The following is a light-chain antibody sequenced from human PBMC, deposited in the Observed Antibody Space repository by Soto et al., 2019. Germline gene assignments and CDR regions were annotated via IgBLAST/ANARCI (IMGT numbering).Light chain of an antibody. CDR1: QSVSSSY. J-gene: IGKJ5*01. CDR2: GAS. V-gene: IGKV3-20*01. CDR3: QQDGSSPLT. Sequence: ESVLTQSPGILFLSTGEKATLSCRASQSVSSSYLAWYQQKPGQAPRLLIYGASSRATGIPDRFSGSGSGTDFTLTISRLEPEDFAVYYCQQDGSSPLTFGQGTRLEIK.